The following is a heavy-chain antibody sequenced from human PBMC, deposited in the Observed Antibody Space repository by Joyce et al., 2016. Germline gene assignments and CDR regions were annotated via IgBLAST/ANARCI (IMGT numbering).Heavy chain of an antibody. D-gene: IGHD6-25*01. CDR1: GYTVTTYG. CDR2: ISTCNDNR. V-gene: IGHV1-18*04. J-gene: IGHJ4*02. CDR3: ARDAAAFDY. Sequence: QVQLVQSGGEVKKRGASVRVSCKVSGYTVTTYGFSWVCQAPVQGLEWRGHISTCNDNRNYAQRCRGRVTMTTDTSTTTVYMELRNLRSDDTAIYYCARDAAAFDYWGQGTLVTVSS.